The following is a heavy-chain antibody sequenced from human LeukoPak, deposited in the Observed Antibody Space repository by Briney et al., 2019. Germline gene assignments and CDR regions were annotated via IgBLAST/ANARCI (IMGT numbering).Heavy chain of an antibody. CDR2: VLYDGNKK. D-gene: IGHD4-17*01. Sequence: GGSLRLSCAASGFTFSDYGMHWVRQAPDKGLEWVATVLYDGNKKYYEDSVKGRFTISRDNAKNSLYLQMNSLRAEDTALYYCAKDSLPTADGAFDIWGQGTMVTVSS. J-gene: IGHJ3*02. CDR3: AKDSLPTADGAFDI. V-gene: IGHV3-30*18. CDR1: GFTFSDYG.